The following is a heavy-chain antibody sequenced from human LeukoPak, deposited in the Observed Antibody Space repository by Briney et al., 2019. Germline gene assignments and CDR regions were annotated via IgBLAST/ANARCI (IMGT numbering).Heavy chain of an antibody. Sequence: GGSLRLSCAASGFTFSSYGMHWVRQAPGKGLEWEAFIRYDGSNKYYADSVKGRFTISRDNSKNTLYLQMNSLRAEDTAVYYCARAGRRWLQLGGLGYYFDYWGQGTLVTVSS. J-gene: IGHJ4*02. V-gene: IGHV3-30*02. D-gene: IGHD5-24*01. CDR3: ARAGRRWLQLGGLGYYFDY. CDR1: GFTFSSYG. CDR2: IRYDGSNK.